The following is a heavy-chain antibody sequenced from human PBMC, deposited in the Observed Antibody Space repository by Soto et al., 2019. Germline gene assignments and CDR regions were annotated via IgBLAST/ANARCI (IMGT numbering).Heavy chain of an antibody. CDR3: ARDRVAARFRNYYYMDV. Sequence: GGSLRLSCAASGCTVSSNYMSWVRQAPGKGLEWVSVIYSGGSTYYADSVKGRFTISRDNSKNTLYLQMNSLRAEDTAVYYCARDRVAARFRNYYYMDVWGKGTTVTVSS. CDR2: IYSGGST. V-gene: IGHV3-66*01. CDR1: GCTVSSNY. D-gene: IGHD6-6*01. J-gene: IGHJ6*03.